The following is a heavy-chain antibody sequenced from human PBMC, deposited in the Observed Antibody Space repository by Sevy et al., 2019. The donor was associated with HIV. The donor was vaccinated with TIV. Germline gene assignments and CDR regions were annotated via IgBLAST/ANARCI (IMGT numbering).Heavy chain of an antibody. CDR2: MSPYTGNT. Sequence: ASVKVSFKASGYTFTTYGISWIRQAPGQGLEWMGWMSPYTGNTNYTQKFQDRVILTTDTSTSTAYMELGSLRSDDTVVYFCAGDSPFYYGAGSRVPLFDRWGQGTLVTVSS. V-gene: IGHV1-18*04. CDR3: AGDSPFYYGAGSRVPLFDR. CDR1: GYTFTTYG. D-gene: IGHD3-10*01. J-gene: IGHJ4*02.